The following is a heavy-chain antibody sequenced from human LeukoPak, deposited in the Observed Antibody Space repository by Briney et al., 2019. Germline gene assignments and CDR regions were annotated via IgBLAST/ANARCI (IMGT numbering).Heavy chain of an antibody. Sequence: ASVKVSCKASGYTFISYYMHWVRQAPGQGLEWMGIINPSGGSTSYAQKFQGRVTMTRDTSTSTVYMELSSLRSEDTAVYYCARDLGHYYGSGSYFDYWGQGTLVTVSS. J-gene: IGHJ4*02. CDR1: GYTFISYY. V-gene: IGHV1-46*01. D-gene: IGHD3-10*01. CDR3: ARDLGHYYGSGSYFDY. CDR2: INPSGGST.